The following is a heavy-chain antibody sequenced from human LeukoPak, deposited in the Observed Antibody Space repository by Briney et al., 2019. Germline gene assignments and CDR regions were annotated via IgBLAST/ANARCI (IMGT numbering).Heavy chain of an antibody. Sequence: ASVKVSCTASGYTFTDYYIHWVRQAPGQGLEWMGWINPNSGGTTYAQHFRGRVTMTRDTSIATVYLELRSLRSDDAAVYYCAYYDYNIYPYWGQGTLVTVSS. CDR2: INPNSGGT. D-gene: IGHD5-12*01. CDR3: AYYDYNIYPY. CDR1: GYTFTDYY. J-gene: IGHJ4*02. V-gene: IGHV1-2*02.